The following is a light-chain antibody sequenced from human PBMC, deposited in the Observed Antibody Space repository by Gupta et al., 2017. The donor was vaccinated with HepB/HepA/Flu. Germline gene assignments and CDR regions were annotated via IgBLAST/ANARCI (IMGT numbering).Light chain of an antibody. CDR2: DVS. Sequence: QSALTHPASESGSPGQSITISCTGTSSDVGGYNYVSWYQQHSGKAPKLMIYDVSNRPSGVSNRFSGSKSGNTASLTISGLQAEDEADYYCSSYTSSSTLDVVFGGGTKLTVL. J-gene: IGLJ2*01. CDR1: SSDVGGYNY. CDR3: SSYTSSSTLDVV. V-gene: IGLV2-14*01.